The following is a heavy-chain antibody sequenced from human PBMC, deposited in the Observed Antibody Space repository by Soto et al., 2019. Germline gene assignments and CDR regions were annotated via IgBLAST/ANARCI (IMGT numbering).Heavy chain of an antibody. CDR1: GYTFTGYY. D-gene: IGHD3-22*01. CDR2: INPNSGGT. J-gene: IGHJ4*02. CDR3: ARDAEGSGYYRFDY. Sequence: QVQLVQSGAEVKKPGASVKVSCKASGYTFTGYYMHWVRQAPGQGLEWMGWINPNSGGTNYAQKLQGWVTMTRDTSISTAYMELSRLRSDDTAVYYWARDAEGSGYYRFDYWGQGTLVTVSS. V-gene: IGHV1-2*04.